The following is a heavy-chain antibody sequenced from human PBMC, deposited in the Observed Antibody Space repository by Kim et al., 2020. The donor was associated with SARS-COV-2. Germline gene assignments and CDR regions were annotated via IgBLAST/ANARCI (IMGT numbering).Heavy chain of an antibody. D-gene: IGHD3-10*01. CDR1: GFTFSSYS. J-gene: IGHJ4*02. Sequence: GGSLRLSCAASGFTFSSYSMNWVRQAPGKGLEWVSSISSSSSYIYYADSVKGRFTISRDNAKNSLYLQMNSLRAEDTAVYYCAREGEYYYGSGPGGWGQGTLVTVSS. CDR2: ISSSSSYI. V-gene: IGHV3-21*01. CDR3: AREGEYYYGSGPGG.